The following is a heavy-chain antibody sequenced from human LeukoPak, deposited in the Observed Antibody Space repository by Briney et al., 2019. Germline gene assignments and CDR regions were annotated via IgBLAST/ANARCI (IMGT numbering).Heavy chain of an antibody. CDR2: ICTAGDT. V-gene: IGHV3-13*01. Sequence: PGGSLRLSCAASGFTFSSYDMHWVRQATGKGLEWVSAICTAGDTYYPGSVKGRFTISRENAKNSLYLQMNSLRAGDTAVYYCARGGYDDAFDIWGQGTMVTVSS. J-gene: IGHJ3*02. CDR3: ARGGYDDAFDI. CDR1: GFTFSSYD. D-gene: IGHD3-3*01.